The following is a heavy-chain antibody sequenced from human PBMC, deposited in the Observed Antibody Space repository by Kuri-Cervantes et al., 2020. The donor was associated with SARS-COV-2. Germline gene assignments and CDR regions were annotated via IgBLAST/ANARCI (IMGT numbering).Heavy chain of an antibody. CDR1: GYTFTSYG. J-gene: IGHJ6*02. V-gene: IGHV1-18*04. Sequence: SVKVSCKTSGYTFTSYGISWVRQAPGQGLEWMGWISIKQGDTNYAQKFQGRVTMTTDTSTSTAYMELRSLRSDDTAVYYCARVCGGDCADNYYYYYGMDVWGQGTTVTVSS. CDR2: ISIKQGDT. CDR3: ARVCGGDCADNYYYYYGMDV. D-gene: IGHD2-21*02.